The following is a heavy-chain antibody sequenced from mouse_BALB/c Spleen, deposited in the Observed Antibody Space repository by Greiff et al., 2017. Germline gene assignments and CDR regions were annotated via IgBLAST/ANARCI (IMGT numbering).Heavy chain of an antibody. CDR2: ISSGSSTI. J-gene: IGHJ1*01. V-gene: IGHV5-17*02. Sequence: EVQVVESGGGLVQPGGSRKLSCAASGFTFSSFGMHWVRQAPEKGLEWVAYISSGSSTIYYADTVKGRFTISRDNPKNTLFLQMTSLRSEDTAMYYCARSYDFYWYFDVWGAGTTVTVSS. D-gene: IGHD2-4*01. CDR1: GFTFSSFG. CDR3: ARSYDFYWYFDV.